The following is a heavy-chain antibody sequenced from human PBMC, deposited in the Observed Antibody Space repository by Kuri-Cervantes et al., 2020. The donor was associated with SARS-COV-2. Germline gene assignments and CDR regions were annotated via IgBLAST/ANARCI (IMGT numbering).Heavy chain of an antibody. J-gene: IGHJ4*02. CDR1: GVSVTTFGSY. CDR2: IYYNGST. Sequence: SETLSLTCTVSGVSVTTFGSYWTWIRQPPGKGLEWVGYIYYNGSTYYNPSLRSRVIVSVDRSKNQFSLNLNSVTAADTAVYYCARGLGSGYYYGSFDYWGQGTLVTVSS. CDR3: ARGLGSGYYYGSFDY. V-gene: IGHV4-31*02. D-gene: IGHD3-22*01.